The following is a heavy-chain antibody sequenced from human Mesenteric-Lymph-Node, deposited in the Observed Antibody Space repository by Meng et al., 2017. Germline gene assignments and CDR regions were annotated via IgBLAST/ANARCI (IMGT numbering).Heavy chain of an antibody. D-gene: IGHD3-10*01. J-gene: IGHJ4*02. V-gene: IGHV1-69*13. CDR1: GGTFSSYA. CDR3: ARHRYDSGNYYFDY. CDR2: IIPIFGTP. Sequence: SVKVSCKASGGTFSSYAITWVRQAPGQGLEWMGGIIPIFGTPNYAQKFQGRVTITADESTSTAHMELSSLTSEDTAVYYCARHRYDSGNYYFDYWGQGTLVTVSS.